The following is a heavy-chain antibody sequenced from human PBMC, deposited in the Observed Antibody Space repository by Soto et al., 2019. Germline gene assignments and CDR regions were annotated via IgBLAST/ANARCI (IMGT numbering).Heavy chain of an antibody. CDR1: GYTLTELS. D-gene: IGHD3-10*01. CDR2: FDPEGGET. V-gene: IGHV1-24*01. Sequence: GASVKVSCKVSGYTLTELSMHWVRQAPGKGLEWMGGFDPEGGETVYAQKFQGRVIMTEDTSTDTAYMELSSLKASDTAMYYCARQYYYGSGSYLFPFDYWGQGTLVTVSS. J-gene: IGHJ4*02. CDR3: ARQYYYGSGSYLFPFDY.